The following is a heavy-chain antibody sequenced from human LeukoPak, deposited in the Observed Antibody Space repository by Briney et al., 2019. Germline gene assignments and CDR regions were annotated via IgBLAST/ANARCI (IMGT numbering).Heavy chain of an antibody. V-gene: IGHV1-18*01. Sequence: ASVKVSCKASGYTFSSYGVTWVRQAPGQGLEWMGWISAYTGKTNYAQNLQGRVTMTTDTSTSTAYMELRSLRSDDTAIYYCARDPRDCSSTSRYRHFDIWGQGTMVTVSS. D-gene: IGHD2-2*02. CDR2: ISAYTGKT. J-gene: IGHJ3*02. CDR1: GYTFSSYG. CDR3: ARDPRDCSSTSRYRHFDI.